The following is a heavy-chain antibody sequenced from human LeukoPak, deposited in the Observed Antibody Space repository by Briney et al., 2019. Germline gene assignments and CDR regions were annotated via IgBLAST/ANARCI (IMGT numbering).Heavy chain of an antibody. CDR3: ARDVSHRHLDY. D-gene: IGHD2/OR15-2a*01. J-gene: IGHJ4*02. CDR1: GFTFSSYW. V-gene: IGHV3-74*01. CDR2: INSDGSTT. Sequence: GGSLRLSCAASGFTFSSYWMHWVRQAPGKGLVWVSRINSDGSTTGYADSVKGRFTISRDNAKNTLYLQVNSLRADDTAVYYCARDVSHRHLDYWGQGTLVTVSS.